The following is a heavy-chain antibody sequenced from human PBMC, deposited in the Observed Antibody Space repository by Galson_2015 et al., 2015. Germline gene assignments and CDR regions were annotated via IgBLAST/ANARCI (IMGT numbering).Heavy chain of an antibody. Sequence: SLSCAASGFTFSSSWMHWVRRAQGKGLEGVSRINSDGSRISYADSVKGRFTIPRDNAKNTLYLQMNSLRAEDTAVYHCVRDRGCSGGSCSLSFDIWAQGTMVTVSS. V-gene: IGHV3-74*01. CDR1: GFTFSSSW. CDR2: INSDGSRI. CDR3: VRDRGCSGGSCSLSFDI. J-gene: IGHJ3*02. D-gene: IGHD2-15*01.